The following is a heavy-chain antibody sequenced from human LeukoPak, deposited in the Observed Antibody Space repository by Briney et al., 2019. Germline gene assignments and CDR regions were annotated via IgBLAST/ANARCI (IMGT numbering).Heavy chain of an antibody. CDR3: VTDLGRSYFYFDI. CDR1: GYSLRVLS. V-gene: IGHV1-24*01. CDR2: IDPQDGET. Sequence: ASVKVSCRISGYSLRVLSIHWVRQAPGEGLEWMGGIDPQDGETIYAQSFKGRVTITEDTSTDTGYMELRSLRSDDTAAYYCVTDLGRSYFYFDIWGQGTLVIVSS. D-gene: IGHD3-10*01. J-gene: IGHJ4*02.